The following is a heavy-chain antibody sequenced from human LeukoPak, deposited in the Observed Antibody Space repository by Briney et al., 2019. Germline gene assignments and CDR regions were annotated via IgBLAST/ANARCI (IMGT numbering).Heavy chain of an antibody. CDR1: GFTFSSNG. CDR3: VGGFGELNY. V-gene: IGHV3-30*02. D-gene: IGHD3-10*01. Sequence: PGGSLGLSCVASGFTFSSNGMHWVRQAPGKGLEWVTFIQYDGSKKYYADSVKGRFTISRDNSKNTLYLQMNSLRAEDTAVYYCVGGFGELNYWGQGTLVTVSS. J-gene: IGHJ4*02. CDR2: IQYDGSKK.